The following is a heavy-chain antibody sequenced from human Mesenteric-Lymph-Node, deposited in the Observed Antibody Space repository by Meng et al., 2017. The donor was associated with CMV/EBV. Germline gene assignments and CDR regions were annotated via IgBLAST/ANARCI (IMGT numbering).Heavy chain of an antibody. J-gene: IGHJ6*02. Sequence: GGSLRLSCAASGFTFSSYWMSWVRQAPGKGLEWVANIKQDGSEKYYVDSVKGRFIISRDNAKNSLDLQMNSLRAEDTAVYYCARDSGNCRSANCFARAYYYYGMDVWGQGTTVTVSS. V-gene: IGHV3-7*01. CDR3: ARDSGNCRSANCFARAYYYYGMDV. CDR1: GFTFSSYW. CDR2: IKQDGSEK. D-gene: IGHD2-2*01.